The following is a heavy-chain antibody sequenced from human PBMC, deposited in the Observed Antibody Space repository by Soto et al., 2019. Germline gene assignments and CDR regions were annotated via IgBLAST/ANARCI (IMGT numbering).Heavy chain of an antibody. V-gene: IGHV1-18*01. CDR2: ISAYNGNT. CDR3: ARDETDILTGYYWFAP. CDR1: GYTFTSYG. Sequence: ASVKVSCKASGYTFTSYGISWVRQAPGQGLEWMGWISAYNGNTNYAQKLQGRVTMTTDTSTSTAYMELRSLRSDDTAVYYCARDETDILTGYYWFAPWGQGTLVTVSS. J-gene: IGHJ5*02. D-gene: IGHD3-9*01.